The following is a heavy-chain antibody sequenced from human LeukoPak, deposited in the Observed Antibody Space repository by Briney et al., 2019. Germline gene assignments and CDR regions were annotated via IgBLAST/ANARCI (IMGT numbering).Heavy chain of an antibody. CDR2: LYHSGST. Sequence: SETLSLTCAVSGYSISSYFWGWVRQPPGKGLEWIGSLYHSGSTYYKPSLKSRVTMSVDTSKNQLSLNLNSVTAADTAMYYCARGNGWAFDIWGQGTMVTVSS. J-gene: IGHJ3*02. CDR3: ARGNGWAFDI. V-gene: IGHV4-38-2*01. D-gene: IGHD5-24*01. CDR1: GYSISSYF.